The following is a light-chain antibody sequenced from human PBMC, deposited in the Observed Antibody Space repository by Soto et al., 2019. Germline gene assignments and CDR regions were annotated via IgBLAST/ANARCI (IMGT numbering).Light chain of an antibody. V-gene: IGKV2-28*01. CDR1: QSLLHSNGYNY. CDR2: LGS. CDR3: MQGLDTPN. J-gene: IGKJ3*01. Sequence: DIVMTQSPLSLPVTPGEPASISCRSSQSLLHSNGYNYLDWYLQKPGQSPQLLIYLGSNRASGVPDRFSGSGSGTDFTLRISRVEAEDVGVYYCMQGLDTPNLGPVTKVDIK.